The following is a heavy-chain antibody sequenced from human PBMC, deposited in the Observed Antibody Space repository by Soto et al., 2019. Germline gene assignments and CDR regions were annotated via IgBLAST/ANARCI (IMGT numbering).Heavy chain of an antibody. CDR1: GASISRGGYS. Sequence: PLSLTCTVSGASISRGGYSWSWIRQHPGKGLEWIGYMFYSGTAHYNPSLQSRVTLSLDTFNNHFYLNLTSMTVADSAVYYGARAVAGNTPDDWGTATLVTVP. CDR2: MFYSGTA. CDR3: ARAVAGNTPDD. D-gene: IGHD2-15*01. J-gene: IGHJ4*02. V-gene: IGHV4-31*03.